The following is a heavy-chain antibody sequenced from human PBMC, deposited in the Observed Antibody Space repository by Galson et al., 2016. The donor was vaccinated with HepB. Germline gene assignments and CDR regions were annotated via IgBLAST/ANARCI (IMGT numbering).Heavy chain of an antibody. J-gene: IGHJ4*02. CDR1: GYIFTNHA. Sequence: SVKVSCKASGYIFTNHAFSWVRQAPGQSLEWMGWIETKNGNTVYARKLQGRVTMTTDTATNTAYMGLTSLRSDDTAVYYCARDLGESSGWVDYWGQGTLVTVSS. V-gene: IGHV1-18*04. D-gene: IGHD6-19*01. CDR3: ARDLGESSGWVDY. CDR2: IETKNGNT.